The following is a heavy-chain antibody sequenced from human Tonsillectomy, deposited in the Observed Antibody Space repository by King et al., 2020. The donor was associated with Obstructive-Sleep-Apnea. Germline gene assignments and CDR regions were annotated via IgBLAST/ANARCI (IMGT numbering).Heavy chain of an antibody. J-gene: IGHJ6*02. D-gene: IGHD1-1*01. Sequence: QLQESGPGLVKPSETLSLTCTVSGFSISSDYYWGWIRQPPGKGLEWIGSIYHSGSTYYNPSLKDRVTISVDTATNQLSRRLSLVTATDTAVHFCARANTNTWNYYFYYGLDVWGQGTTVTVS. CDR1: GFSISSDYY. CDR2: IYHSGST. CDR3: ARANTNTWNYYFYYGLDV. V-gene: IGHV4-38-2*02.